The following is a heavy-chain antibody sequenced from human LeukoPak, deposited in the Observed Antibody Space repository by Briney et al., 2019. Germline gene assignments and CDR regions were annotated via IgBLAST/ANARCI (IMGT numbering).Heavy chain of an antibody. J-gene: IGHJ6*03. Sequence: SETLSLTCTVSGGSITSGGYYWGWIRQPPGKGLEWIGHINYSGITYYSPSFQSRVTISVDTSKNQISLKVNSVTAADTAVYYCARHRNGFFYYYYMDVWGQGTTVTVSS. CDR1: GGSITSGGYY. V-gene: IGHV4-39*01. CDR2: INYSGIT. CDR3: ARHRNGFFYYYYMDV. D-gene: IGHD3-3*01.